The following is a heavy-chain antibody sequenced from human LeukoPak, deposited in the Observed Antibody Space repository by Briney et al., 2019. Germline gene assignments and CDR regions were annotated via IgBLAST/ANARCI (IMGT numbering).Heavy chain of an antibody. D-gene: IGHD5-12*01. J-gene: IGHJ4*02. V-gene: IGHV4-59*08. Sequence: SETLSLTCTVSGGSTSNYYWTWIRQPPGKGLEWIGYIYYSGSTNYNPSLKSRVSISVDTSNNQFSLKLNSVTAADTAVDYCARRSTSGPPYYLEYWGQGTPVTVSS. CDR1: GGSTSNYY. CDR3: ARRSTSGPPYYLEY. CDR2: IYYSGST.